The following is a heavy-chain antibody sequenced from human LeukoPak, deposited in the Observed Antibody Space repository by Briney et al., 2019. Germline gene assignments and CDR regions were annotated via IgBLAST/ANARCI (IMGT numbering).Heavy chain of an antibody. J-gene: IGHJ5*02. D-gene: IGHD4-23*01. CDR1: GFSFSSYA. V-gene: IGHV3-23*01. Sequence: GGSLRLSCEASGFSFSSYAMTWVRQAPGKGLEWVSVISGSGDSTYDADSVKGRFTISGDNSKNTLYLQMNSLRDEDTAVYYCANVGDYGGANWFDPWGQGTLVTVSS. CDR2: ISGSGDST. CDR3: ANVGDYGGANWFDP.